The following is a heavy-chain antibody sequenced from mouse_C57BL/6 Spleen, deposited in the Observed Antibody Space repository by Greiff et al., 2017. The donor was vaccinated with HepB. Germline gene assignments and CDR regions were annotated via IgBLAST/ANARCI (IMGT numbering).Heavy chain of an antibody. J-gene: IGHJ3*01. D-gene: IGHD3-2*02. CDR2: ISYDGSN. Sequence: EVHLVESGPGLVKPSQSLSLTCSVTGYSITSGYYWNWIRQFPGNKLEWMGYISYDGSNNYNPSLKNRISITRDTSKNQFFLKLNSVTTEDTATYYCAREADSSGYVRFAYWGQGTLVTVSA. CDR1: GYSITSGYY. CDR3: AREADSSGYVRFAY. V-gene: IGHV3-6*01.